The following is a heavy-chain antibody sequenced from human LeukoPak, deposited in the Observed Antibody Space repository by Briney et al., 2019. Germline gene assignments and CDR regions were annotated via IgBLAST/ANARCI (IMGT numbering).Heavy chain of an antibody. CDR3: AKDGYSSSWYDWFDP. V-gene: IGHV3-23*01. Sequence: PGGSLRLSCAASEFTFSYYWMSWVRQAPGKGLEWVSAISGSGGSTYYADSVKGRFTISRDNSKNTLYLQMNSLRAEDTAVYYCAKDGYSSSWYDWFDPWGQGTLVTVSS. CDR2: ISGSGGST. J-gene: IGHJ5*02. CDR1: EFTFSYYW. D-gene: IGHD6-13*01.